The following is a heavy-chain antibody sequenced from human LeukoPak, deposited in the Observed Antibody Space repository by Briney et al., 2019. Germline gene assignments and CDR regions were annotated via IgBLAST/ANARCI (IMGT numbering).Heavy chain of an antibody. V-gene: IGHV1-69*13. J-gene: IGHJ3*02. Sequence: ASVKVSCKASGGTFSSYAISWVRQAPGQGLEWMGGIIPIFGTANYAQKFQGRVTITADESTSTAYMELSSLRSEDTAVYYCARQADSGYQIWGQGTMVTVSS. D-gene: IGHD3-22*01. CDR2: IIPIFGTA. CDR3: ARQADSGYQI. CDR1: GGTFSSYA.